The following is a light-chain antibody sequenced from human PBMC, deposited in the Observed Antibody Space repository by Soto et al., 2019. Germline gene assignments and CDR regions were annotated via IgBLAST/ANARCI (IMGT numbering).Light chain of an antibody. CDR1: QRISSH. V-gene: IGKV1-9*01. J-gene: IGKJ5*01. CDR3: HQLNIYPIT. CDR2: AGS. Sequence: NRFNQCSSCLSAXVGDXISIXXRARQRISSHLAWYQERPGKSRKLLIKAGSDLQGGVRSRFSGSSSDTDSTLTLSSLQAQAFAPYYCHQLNIYPITFGQGTRMDI.